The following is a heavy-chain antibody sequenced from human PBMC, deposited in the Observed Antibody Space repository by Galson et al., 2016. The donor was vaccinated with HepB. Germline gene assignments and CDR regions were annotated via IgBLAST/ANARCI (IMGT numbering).Heavy chain of an antibody. V-gene: IGHV2-70*10. Sequence: PALVTPTQTLTLTCNLSGYSLSTRALSVSCIRQPPGKALEWVARIDWAVDKYYSTSLKSRLTISKDTSNNQVVLTMTNMDSVDTATYYCARPYCTSAGCYYDAFDIWGQGTMVTVSS. D-gene: IGHD2-2*01. CDR2: IDWAVDK. CDR1: GYSLSTRALS. CDR3: ARPYCTSAGCYYDAFDI. J-gene: IGHJ3*02.